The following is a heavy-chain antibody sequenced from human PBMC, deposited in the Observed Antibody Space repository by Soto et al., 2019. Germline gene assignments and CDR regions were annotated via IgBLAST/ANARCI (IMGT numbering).Heavy chain of an antibody. CDR1: GYTFTSYG. J-gene: IGHJ6*02. CDR3: ARDFGLANQAVDGMDV. Sequence: ASVKVSCKASGYTFTSYGISWVRQAPGQGLEWKGWISAYNGNTNYAQKLQGRVTMTTDTSTSTAYMELRSLRSDDTAVYYCARDFGLANQAVDGMDVWGQGTTVTVSS. D-gene: IGHD6-19*01. CDR2: ISAYNGNT. V-gene: IGHV1-18*01.